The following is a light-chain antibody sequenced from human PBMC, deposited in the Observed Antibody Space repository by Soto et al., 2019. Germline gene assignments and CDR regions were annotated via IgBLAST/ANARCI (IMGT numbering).Light chain of an antibody. CDR2: SAS. Sequence: DIQLTQSPSVLSASVGDTVTITCRASQALSNYLAWYQQKPGKAPDLLIGSASTGQSGVPSRFSGSGSETEFSITIRALQPEDFATYYCQQLSRYPLTFGGGTKVEI. CDR1: QALSNY. V-gene: IGKV1-9*01. J-gene: IGKJ4*01. CDR3: QQLSRYPLT.